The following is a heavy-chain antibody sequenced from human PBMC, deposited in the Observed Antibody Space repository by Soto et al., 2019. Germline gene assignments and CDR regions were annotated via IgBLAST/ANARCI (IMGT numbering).Heavy chain of an antibody. Sequence: GGSLRLSCAASGFTFKESAMNWVRQAPGKGLEWVASISDTGASTWYAESVRGRLSISRDNSKNTLYLQMDNLRGEDTAVYYCAKRRGSGWAWYFDNWGQGTLVSVSS. CDR2: ISDTGAST. D-gene: IGHD6-19*01. CDR3: AKRRGSGWAWYFDN. J-gene: IGHJ4*02. V-gene: IGHV3-23*01. CDR1: GFTFKESA.